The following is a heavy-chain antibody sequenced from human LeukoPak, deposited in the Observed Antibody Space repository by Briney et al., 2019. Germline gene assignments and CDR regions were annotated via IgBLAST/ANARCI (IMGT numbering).Heavy chain of an antibody. CDR2: ISAYDGRT. V-gene: IGHV1-18*01. Sequence: VSVKVSFKASGFAFNKYGFSWVRQAPGQGPEWLGWISAYDGRTNYAQNLQGRLTLTTDTSTTTAYMELRSLTSDDTAVYYCARDPSNTVGRNIYFDYWGQGTLVTVSS. CDR1: GFAFNKYG. D-gene: IGHD1-14*01. CDR3: ARDPSNTVGRNIYFDY. J-gene: IGHJ4*02.